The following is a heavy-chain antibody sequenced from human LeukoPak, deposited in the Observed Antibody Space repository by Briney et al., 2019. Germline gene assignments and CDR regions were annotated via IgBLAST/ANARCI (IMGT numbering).Heavy chain of an antibody. J-gene: IGHJ6*02. Sequence: GGSLRLSCAASGFTFSSYGMHWVRQAPGKGLEWVAVISYDGSNKYYADSVKGRSTISRDNSKNTLYLQMNSLRAEDTAVYYCARDGRGRTNSGSYGMDVWGQGTTVTVSS. CDR3: ARDGRGRTNSGSYGMDV. V-gene: IGHV3-30*03. CDR2: ISYDGSNK. CDR1: GFTFSSYG. D-gene: IGHD3-22*01.